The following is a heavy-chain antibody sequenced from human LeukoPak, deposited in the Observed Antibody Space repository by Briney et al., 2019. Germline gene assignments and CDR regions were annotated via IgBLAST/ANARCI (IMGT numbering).Heavy chain of an antibody. CDR3: ARGTTVVTPGIRYYFDY. J-gene: IGHJ4*02. Sequence: GGSLRLSCAASGFTFSSYAMSWVRQAPGKGLEWVSAISGSGGSTYYADSVKGRFTISRDNSKNTLYLQMNSLRAEDTAVYYCARGTTVVTPGIRYYFDYWGQGTLVTVSS. V-gene: IGHV3-23*01. D-gene: IGHD4-17*01. CDR2: ISGSGGST. CDR1: GFTFSSYA.